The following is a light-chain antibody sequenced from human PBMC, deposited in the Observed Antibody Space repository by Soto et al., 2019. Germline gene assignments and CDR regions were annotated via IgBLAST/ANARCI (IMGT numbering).Light chain of an antibody. CDR3: RPGDDSLNGFYV. CDR1: SSNIGSNT. J-gene: IGLJ1*01. V-gene: IGLV1-44*01. CDR2: SNN. Sequence: QSVLTQPPSASGTPGQRVTISCSGSSSNIGSNTVNWYQQLPGTAPKLLIYSNNQRPSRVPDRFSGSKSGTSASLAISGLQSEVEDGYYCRPGDDSLNGFYVFGTGSKGTV.